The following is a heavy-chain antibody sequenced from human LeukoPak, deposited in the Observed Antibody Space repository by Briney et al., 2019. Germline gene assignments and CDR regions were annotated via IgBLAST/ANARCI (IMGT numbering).Heavy chain of an antibody. CDR3: ARDLTPGAPDYFDY. J-gene: IGHJ4*02. V-gene: IGHV3-30*04. D-gene: IGHD2-2*01. Sequence: PGWSLTLSCAASGFTFGSYAMHWVRQPPGKGLEWVAVIAHDETNRFYADSVKGRFTISRDYSMNTLYLRMDSLRPEDTAVYFCARDLTPGAPDYFDYWGQGTLVTVSS. CDR2: IAHDETNR. CDR1: GFTFGSYA.